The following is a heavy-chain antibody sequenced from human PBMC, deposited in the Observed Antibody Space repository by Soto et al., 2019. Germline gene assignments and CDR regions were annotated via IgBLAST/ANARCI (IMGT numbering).Heavy chain of an antibody. J-gene: IGHJ3*02. Sequence: PGGSLRLSCAASGFTFSSYSMNWVRQAPGKGLEWVSSISSSSYIYYADSVKGRFTISRGNAKNSLYLQMNSLRAEDTAVYYCARVGGGYQLLHAFDIWGQGTMVTVSS. CDR3: ARVGGGYQLLHAFDI. D-gene: IGHD2-2*01. V-gene: IGHV3-21*01. CDR2: ISSSSYI. CDR1: GFTFSSYS.